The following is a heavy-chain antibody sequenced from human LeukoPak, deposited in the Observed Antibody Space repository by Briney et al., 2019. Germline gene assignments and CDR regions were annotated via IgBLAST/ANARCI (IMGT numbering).Heavy chain of an antibody. CDR2: ISSSSSYI. CDR3: ARDGIVATISVNWFDP. D-gene: IGHD5-12*01. CDR1: GFTFSSYS. J-gene: IGHJ5*02. V-gene: IGHV3-21*01. Sequence: PGGSLRLPCAASGFTFSSYSMNWVRQAPGKGLEWVSSISSSSSYIYYADSVKGRFTISRDNAKNSLYLQMNSLRAEDTAVYYCARDGIVATISVNWFDPWGQGTLVTVS.